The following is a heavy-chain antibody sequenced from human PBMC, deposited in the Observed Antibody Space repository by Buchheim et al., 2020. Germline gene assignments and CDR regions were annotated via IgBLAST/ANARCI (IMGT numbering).Heavy chain of an antibody. CDR3: ASPGIAAAGSYYYMDV. CDR2: IYYSGST. CDR1: GGSVSSGSYY. V-gene: IGHV4-61*01. Sequence: QVQLQESGPGLVKPSETLSLTCTVSGGSVSSGSYYWSWIRQPPGKGLEWIGYIYYSGSTNYKPSLKSRVTISVDTPKNQFSLKLSSVTAADTAVYYCASPGIAAAGSYYYMDVWGKGTT. D-gene: IGHD6-13*01. J-gene: IGHJ6*03.